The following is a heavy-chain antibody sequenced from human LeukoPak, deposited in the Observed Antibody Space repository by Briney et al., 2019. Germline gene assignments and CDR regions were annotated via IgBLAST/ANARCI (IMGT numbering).Heavy chain of an antibody. CDR3: ARVTPQWLEFDY. CDR2: INHSGST. Sequence: SETLSLTCAVYGGSFSGYYWSWIHQPPGKGLEWIGEINHSGSTNYNPSLKSRVTISVDTSKNQFSLKLSSVTAADTAVYYCARVTPQWLEFDYWGQGTLVTVSS. D-gene: IGHD6-19*01. V-gene: IGHV4-34*01. J-gene: IGHJ4*02. CDR1: GGSFSGYY.